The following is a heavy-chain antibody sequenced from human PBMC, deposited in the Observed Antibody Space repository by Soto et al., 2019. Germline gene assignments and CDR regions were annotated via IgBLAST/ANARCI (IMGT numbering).Heavy chain of an antibody. CDR3: ARSTTAYYYDSSGSPSHFDY. CDR2: ISSNGGST. J-gene: IGHJ4*02. V-gene: IGHV3-64*02. Sequence: PGGSLRLSCAASGFTFSSYAMHWVRQAPGKGLEYVSAISSNGGSTYYADSVKGRFTISRDNSKNTLYLQMGSLRAEDMAVYYCARSTTAYYYDSSGSPSHFDYWGQGTLVTVSS. D-gene: IGHD3-22*01. CDR1: GFTFSSYA.